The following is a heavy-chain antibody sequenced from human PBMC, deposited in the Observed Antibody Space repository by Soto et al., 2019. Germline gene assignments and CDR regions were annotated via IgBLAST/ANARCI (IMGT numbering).Heavy chain of an antibody. CDR1: GFTFSNAW. Sequence: LRLSCAASGFTFSNAWMSWVRQAPGKGLEWVGRIKSKTDGGTTDYAAPVKGRFTISRDDSKNTLYLQMNSLKTEDTAVYYCTTDTIFGVVLYYYYYGMDVWGQGTTVTVSS. CDR2: IKSKTDGGTT. J-gene: IGHJ6*02. D-gene: IGHD3-3*01. CDR3: TTDTIFGVVLYYYYYGMDV. V-gene: IGHV3-15*01.